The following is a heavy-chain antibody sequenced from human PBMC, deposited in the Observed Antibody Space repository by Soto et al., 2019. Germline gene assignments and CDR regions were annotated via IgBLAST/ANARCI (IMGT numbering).Heavy chain of an antibody. J-gene: IGHJ6*02. CDR2: IYYSGST. Sequence: QVQLQESGPGLVKPSQTLSLTCTVSGDSISSGDYYWSWIRQPPGKGLEWIGYIYYSGSTYYNPSLKRRVTISVDTSKTQFSLKLSSVTAADTAVYYCARDIVLVPFFFGYYGMDVWGQGTTVTVSS. CDR1: GDSISSGDYY. CDR3: ARDIVLVPFFFGYYGMDV. D-gene: IGHD2-2*01. V-gene: IGHV4-30-4*01.